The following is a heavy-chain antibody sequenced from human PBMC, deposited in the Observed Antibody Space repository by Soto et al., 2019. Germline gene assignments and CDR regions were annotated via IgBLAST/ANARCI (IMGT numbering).Heavy chain of an antibody. V-gene: IGHV4-31*03. CDR3: TRGDY. CDR1: GDSMTTVGYY. J-gene: IGHJ4*02. Sequence: QVQLQESGPGLVKPSQTLSLTCTVSGDSMTTVGYYWTWIRQHPGQGLEWIGFISYSGSTIYSSSSKGRAAISADTSKNQFTLKINSVTAAHTAVYICTRGDYRGQGTQVTVSS. CDR2: ISYSGST.